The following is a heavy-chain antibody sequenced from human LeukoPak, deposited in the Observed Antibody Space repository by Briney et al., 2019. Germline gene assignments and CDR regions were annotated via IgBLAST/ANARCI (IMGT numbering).Heavy chain of an antibody. D-gene: IGHD2-21*01. J-gene: IGHJ6*02. Sequence: PSETLSLTCAVYGGSFSGYYWSWIRQPPGKGLEWIGEINHSGSTNYNPSLKSRVTISVDTSKNQFSLKLSSVTAADTAVYYCARGSLFCGGECHSAREYVFHYGMDVWGQGTTVTVSS. V-gene: IGHV4-34*01. CDR3: ARGSLFCGGECHSAREYVFHYGMDV. CDR2: INHSGST. CDR1: GGSFSGYY.